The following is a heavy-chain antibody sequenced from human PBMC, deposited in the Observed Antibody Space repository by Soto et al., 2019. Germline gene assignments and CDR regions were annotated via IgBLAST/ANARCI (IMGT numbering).Heavy chain of an antibody. Sequence: QVHLQESGPGLVKPSETLSLTCTVSGGSISSHYWGWIRLPAGKGLEWIGRVYTTGGTDYNPSLKRRVTISIDTSKNKFSLRLSSVTAADTALYFCVRDVTWGTYQKFGYWGQGALVTVSS. CDR2: VYTTGGT. CDR1: GGSISSHY. J-gene: IGHJ4*02. V-gene: IGHV4-4*07. D-gene: IGHD3-16*01. CDR3: VRDVTWGTYQKFGY.